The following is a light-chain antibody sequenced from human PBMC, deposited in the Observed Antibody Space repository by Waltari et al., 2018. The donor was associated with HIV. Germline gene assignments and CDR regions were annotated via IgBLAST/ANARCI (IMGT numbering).Light chain of an antibody. J-gene: IGLJ1*01. CDR3: SSFAGNNNYV. Sequence: ALTHPPCAPGSREHSVALHFLGAGCYLATCTYVSWYHQPPGRAPNLLIYEVNKRPSEVPDRFSGSKSANTASLTVSGLQVADEADYYCSSFAGNNNYVFGTGTRVTVL. V-gene: IGLV2-8*01. CDR2: EVN. CDR1: GCYLATCTY.